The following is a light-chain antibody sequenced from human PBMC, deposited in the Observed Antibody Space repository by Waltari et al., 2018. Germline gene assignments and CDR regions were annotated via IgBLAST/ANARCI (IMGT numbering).Light chain of an antibody. V-gene: IGLV2-14*03. CDR1: SSDSGGYNY. Sequence: SALTQPDSVSGSPGQSITISCSGISSDSGGYNYVSWDQQHPGQAPKVIIYDVTNRPSGVSNRFSGSKSGSSASLTISGLQPEDEADYYCSSFTSSTTGIFGGGTKLTVL. J-gene: IGLJ2*01. CDR3: SSFTSSTTGI. CDR2: DVT.